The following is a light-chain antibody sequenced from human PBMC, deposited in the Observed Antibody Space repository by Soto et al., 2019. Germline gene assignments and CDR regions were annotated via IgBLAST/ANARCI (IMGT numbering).Light chain of an antibody. J-gene: IGLJ2*01. Sequence: SYELTQPPSVSVAPGKTASITCGGNNIGSKSVHWYQQKSGQAPVLVIYYEIDRPSGIPVRFSGSNSGSTATLTISRVEAGDEADYYCHVWDSDRDHPVFGGGTKLTVL. V-gene: IGLV3-21*04. CDR3: HVWDSDRDHPV. CDR2: YEI. CDR1: NIGSKS.